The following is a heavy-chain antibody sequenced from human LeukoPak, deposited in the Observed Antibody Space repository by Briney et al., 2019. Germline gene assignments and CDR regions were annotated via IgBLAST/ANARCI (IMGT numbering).Heavy chain of an antibody. J-gene: IGHJ4*02. Sequence: GGSLRLSCAASGFTFSSYAMSWVRQVPGKGLEWVSAISGSGGSTYYADSVKGRFTISRDNSKNTLYLQMNSLRAEDTAVYYCAKDTRGGLVKNWGQGTLVTVSS. CDR3: AKDTRGGLVKN. V-gene: IGHV3-23*01. CDR2: ISGSGGST. D-gene: IGHD3/OR15-3a*01. CDR1: GFTFSSYA.